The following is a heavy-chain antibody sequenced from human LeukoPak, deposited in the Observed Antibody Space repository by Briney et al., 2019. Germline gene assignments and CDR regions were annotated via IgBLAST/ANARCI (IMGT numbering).Heavy chain of an antibody. D-gene: IGHD6-19*01. Sequence: PGGSLRLSCAASGFTFSSYWMSWVRQAPGKGLEWMGIIYPGDSDTRYSPSFQGQVTISADKSISTAYLQWSSLKASDIAMYYCARTGYSSGWYGGFDYWGQGTLVTVSS. CDR1: GFTFSSYW. CDR3: ARTGYSSGWYGGFDY. CDR2: IYPGDSDT. J-gene: IGHJ4*02. V-gene: IGHV5-51*01.